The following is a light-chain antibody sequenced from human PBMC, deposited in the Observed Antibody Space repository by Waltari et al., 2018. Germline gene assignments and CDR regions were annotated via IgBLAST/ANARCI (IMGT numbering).Light chain of an antibody. V-gene: IGLV1-51*01. CDR3: KTWDRSLSAVV. CDR1: SSNIGSNY. Sequence: QSVLTQPPSVSAAPGQKVTISCSGTSSNIGSNYLSWYQQLPGAAPKLLIYDNNKRPSGVPDRFSGSKSGTSATLGITGLQTEDEADYHCKTWDRSLSAVVFGGGTKLTVL. CDR2: DNN. J-gene: IGLJ2*01.